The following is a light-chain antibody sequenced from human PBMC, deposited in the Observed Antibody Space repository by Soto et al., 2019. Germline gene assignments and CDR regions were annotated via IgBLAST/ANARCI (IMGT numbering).Light chain of an antibody. CDR2: AAS. CDR1: QSISNY. V-gene: IGKV1-39*01. J-gene: IGKJ1*01. CDR3: QQSYGTPRT. Sequence: DIQMTQSPSSLSASVGDRVTMTCRASQSISNYLNWYQQKPGTSPNLLIYAASSLQSGVPSRFSGSGSGTDFTLTISSLQHEDFATYYCQQSYGTPRTFGQGTKVDI.